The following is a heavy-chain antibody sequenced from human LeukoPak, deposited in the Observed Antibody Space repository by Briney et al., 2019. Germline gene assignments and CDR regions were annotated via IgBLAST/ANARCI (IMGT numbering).Heavy chain of an antibody. CDR2: IYYSGGT. V-gene: IGHV4-59*08. CDR3: ARHFTISGSYDGSAI. D-gene: IGHD5-24*01. J-gene: IGHJ3*02. CDR1: GDSISSYD. Sequence: SETLSLTCTVSGDSISSYDLSWIRQPPGKGLEWIGYIYYSGGTDYNPSLKSRVTISVDTSKNQFFLKLRSVTAADTAVYYCARHFTISGSYDGSAIWGQGTMVTVSP.